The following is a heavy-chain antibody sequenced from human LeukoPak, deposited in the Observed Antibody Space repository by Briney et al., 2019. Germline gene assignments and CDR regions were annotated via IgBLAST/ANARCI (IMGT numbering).Heavy chain of an antibody. CDR3: ARDNQGGRDGYNWVY. V-gene: IGHV1-2*06. Sequence: GASVKVSCKASGYTFTGYYMHWVRQAPGQGLEWIGRINPNSGGTNYAQKFQGRVTMTRDTSISTAYMELSRLRSDDTAVYYCARDNQGGRDGYNWVYWGQGTLATVSS. CDR1: GYTFTGYY. CDR2: INPNSGGT. D-gene: IGHD5-24*01. J-gene: IGHJ4*02.